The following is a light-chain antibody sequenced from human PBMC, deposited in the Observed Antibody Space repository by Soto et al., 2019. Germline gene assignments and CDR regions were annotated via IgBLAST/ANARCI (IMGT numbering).Light chain of an antibody. CDR2: KAS. Sequence: DIQMAQSPATLSSSVSERFTITCRASQSISNWLAWHQQKPGKVPKILIYKASSLESGVPSRFSGSGSGTEFTLTISSLQPEDFATYYCQQYNGYRWTFGQGTKVDIK. J-gene: IGKJ1*01. V-gene: IGKV1-5*03. CDR3: QQYNGYRWT. CDR1: QSISNW.